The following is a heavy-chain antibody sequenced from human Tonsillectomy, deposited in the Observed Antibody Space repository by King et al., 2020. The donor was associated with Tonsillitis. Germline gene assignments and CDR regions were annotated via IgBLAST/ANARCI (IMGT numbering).Heavy chain of an antibody. CDR1: GFTFDDYA. J-gene: IGHJ3*02. CDR2: ISWNSGSI. CDR3: AKRRKWERHPSDAFDI. D-gene: IGHD1-26*01. V-gene: IGHV3-9*01. Sequence: VQLVESGGGLVQPGRSLRLSCAASGFTFDDYAMHWVRQAPGKGLEWVSGISWNSGSIGYADSVKGRFTISSDNAKNSLYLQMNSLRAEDTALYYCAKRRKWERHPSDAFDIWGQGTMVTVSS.